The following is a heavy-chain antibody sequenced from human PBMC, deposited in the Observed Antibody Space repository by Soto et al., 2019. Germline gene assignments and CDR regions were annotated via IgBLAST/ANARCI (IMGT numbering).Heavy chain of an antibody. D-gene: IGHD6-13*01. J-gene: IGHJ5*02. CDR2: ISAYNGNT. Sequence: GASVKVSCKASGYTFTSYGISWVRQAPGQGLEWMGWISAYNGNTNYAQKLQGRVTMTTDTSTSTAYMELRSLRSDDTAVYYCARDQQLVPTASNHRFRPLGQGTLVTVSS. V-gene: IGHV1-18*01. CDR1: GYTFTSYG. CDR3: ARDQQLVPTASNHRFRP.